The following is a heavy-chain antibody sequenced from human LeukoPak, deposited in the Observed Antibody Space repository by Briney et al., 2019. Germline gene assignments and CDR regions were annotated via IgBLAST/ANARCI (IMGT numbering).Heavy chain of an antibody. V-gene: IGHV3-30-3*01. CDR2: ISYDGSNK. CDR1: GFTFSSYA. CDR3: ASDGWMGYCGSPSCSSVFDH. Sequence: GGSLRLSCAASGFTFSSYAMHWVRQAPGKGLEWVAVISYDGSNKYYADSVKGRFTISRDNSKNTLYLRMDSLSIDDTAVYYCASDGWMGYCGSPSCSSVFDHWGQGTLVAVSS. D-gene: IGHD2-2*01. J-gene: IGHJ4*02.